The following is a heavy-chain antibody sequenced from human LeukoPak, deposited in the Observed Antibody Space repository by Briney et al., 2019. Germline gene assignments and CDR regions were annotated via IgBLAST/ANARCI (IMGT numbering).Heavy chain of an antibody. CDR1: GGSFSGYY. D-gene: IGHD6-19*01. CDR3: ARISRGWIGDVDY. V-gene: IGHV4-34*01. J-gene: IGHJ4*02. Sequence: PSETLSLTCAVYGGSFSGYYWSWIRQPPGKGLEWIGEINHSGSTNYNPSLKSRVTISVDTSKNQFSLKLSSVTAADTAVYYCARISRGWIGDVDYWGQGTLVTVSS. CDR2: INHSGST.